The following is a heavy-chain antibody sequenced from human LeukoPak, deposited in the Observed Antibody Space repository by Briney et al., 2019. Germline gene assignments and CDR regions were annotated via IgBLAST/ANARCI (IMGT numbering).Heavy chain of an antibody. CDR1: GFTFSSLS. CDR3: ARDTYYYYYDSSGRPLYYFDY. J-gene: IGHJ4*02. CDR2: ISSSSSYI. D-gene: IGHD3-22*01. Sequence: PGGSLRLSCAASGFTFSSLSMNWVRQAPGKGLEWVSSISSSSSYIYYADSVKGRFTISRHNAKNSLYLQMNSLRAEDTAVYYCARDTYYYYYDSSGRPLYYFDYWGQGTLVTVSS. V-gene: IGHV3-21*01.